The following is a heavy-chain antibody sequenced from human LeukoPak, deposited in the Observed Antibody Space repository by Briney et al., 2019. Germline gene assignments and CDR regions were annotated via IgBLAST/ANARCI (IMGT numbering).Heavy chain of an antibody. D-gene: IGHD4-17*01. CDR3: AKVGAYGDYARHDY. V-gene: IGHV4-38-2*01. Sequence: SETLSLTCAVSGYSISSGYYWGWIRQPPGKGLEWIGNIYHSGDTYYNPSLKSRVTISADTSKNQFSLKLSFVTAADTAVYYCAKVGAYGDYARHDYWGQGTLVTVSS. CDR2: IYHSGDT. J-gene: IGHJ4*02. CDR1: GYSISSGYY.